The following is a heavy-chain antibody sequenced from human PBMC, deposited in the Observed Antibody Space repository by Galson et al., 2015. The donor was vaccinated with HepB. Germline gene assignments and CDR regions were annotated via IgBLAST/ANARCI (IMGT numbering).Heavy chain of an antibody. Sequence: FLRLSCAASGFTFSSYEMNWVRQAPGKGLEWVSYISSSGSTIYYADSVKGRFTISRDNAKNSLYLQMNSLRAEDTAVYYCATGRGSYRYDDYWGQGTLVTVSS. CDR2: ISSSGSTI. CDR3: ATGRGSYRYDDY. V-gene: IGHV3-48*03. J-gene: IGHJ4*02. CDR1: GFTFSSYE. D-gene: IGHD3-16*02.